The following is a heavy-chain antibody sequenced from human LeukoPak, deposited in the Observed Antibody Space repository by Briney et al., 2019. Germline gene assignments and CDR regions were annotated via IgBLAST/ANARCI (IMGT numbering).Heavy chain of an antibody. D-gene: IGHD3-9*01. CDR1: GGSFSGYY. V-gene: IGHV4-34*01. CDR2: INHSGST. J-gene: IGHJ5*02. Sequence: SETLSLTCAVYGGSFSGYYWSWIREPPGKGLEWIGEINHSGSTNYNPSLKSRVTISVDTSKNQFSLKLSSVTAADTAVYYCARGGLRYFDLCWFDPWGQGTLVTVSS. CDR3: ARGGLRYFDLCWFDP.